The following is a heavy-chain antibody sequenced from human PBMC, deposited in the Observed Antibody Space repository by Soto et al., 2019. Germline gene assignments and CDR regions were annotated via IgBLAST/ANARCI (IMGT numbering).Heavy chain of an antibody. CDR2: IIPIFGTA. CDR3: ASPPTSADPFYYYGMDV. J-gene: IGHJ6*02. Sequence: ASVKVSCKASGGTFSSYAISWVRQAPGQGLEWMGGIIPIFGTANYAQKFQGRVTITADESTSTAYMELSSLRSEDTAVYYCASPPTSADPFYYYGMDVWGQGTTVTVSS. CDR1: GGTFSSYA. D-gene: IGHD6-13*01. V-gene: IGHV1-69*13.